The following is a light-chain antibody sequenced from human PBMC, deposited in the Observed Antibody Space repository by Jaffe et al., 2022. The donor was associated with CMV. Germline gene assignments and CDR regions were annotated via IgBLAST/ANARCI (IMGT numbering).Light chain of an antibody. V-gene: IGKV3-20*01. J-gene: IGKJ1*01. CDR3: QQYATSLWT. Sequence: EIVLTQSPGTLSLSPGESATLSCRASQSVSSYLAWYQQKPGQAPRLLIYGASSRPTDIPDRFSGSGSGTDFTLTINRLEPEDFAVYYCQQYATSLWTFGQGTKVEI. CDR1: QSVSSY. CDR2: GAS.